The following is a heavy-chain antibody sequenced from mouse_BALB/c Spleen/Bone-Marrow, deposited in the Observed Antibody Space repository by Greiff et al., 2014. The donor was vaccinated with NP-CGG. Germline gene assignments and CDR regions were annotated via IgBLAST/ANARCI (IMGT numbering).Heavy chain of an antibody. CDR3: AGRYGNYQRYFDF. CDR2: SNPSSGYT. Sequence: QVQLKQSAAELARPGASVKMSCKASGYTFTSYTMHWVKQRPGQGLEWIGYSNPSSGYTEYNQKSKDKTTLTADKSSNTAYMQLSSLTSEDSAVYYCAGRYGNYQRYFDFWGQGTTLTVSS. D-gene: IGHD2-1*01. J-gene: IGHJ2*01. CDR1: GYTFTSYT. V-gene: IGHV1-4*02.